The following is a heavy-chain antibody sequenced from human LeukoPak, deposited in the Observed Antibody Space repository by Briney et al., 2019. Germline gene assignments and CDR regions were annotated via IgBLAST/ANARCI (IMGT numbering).Heavy chain of an antibody. CDR3: ARSLRREMATTGVLFDYYGMDV. CDR2: IIPIFGTV. CDR1: GGTFSSYA. J-gene: IGHJ6*02. V-gene: IGHV1-69*13. D-gene: IGHD5-24*01. Sequence: SVKVSCKASGGTFSSYAISWVRQAPGQGLEWMGGIIPIFGTVNYAQKFQGRVTITADESASTAYMELSSLRSEDTAVYYCARSLRREMATTGVLFDYYGMDVWGQGTTVTVSS.